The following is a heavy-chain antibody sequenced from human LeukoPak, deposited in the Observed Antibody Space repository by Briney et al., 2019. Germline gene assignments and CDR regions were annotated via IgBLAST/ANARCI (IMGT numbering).Heavy chain of an antibody. V-gene: IGHV3-23*01. Sequence: PGGSLRLSCAASGLTFRSQGMSWVRQAPEKGLEWVSSISNDRRDTYYADSVRGRFTISRDNYDNTLYLQMNSLRAEDTAVYYCANSPGGWGHDYWGQGTLVIVSS. J-gene: IGHJ4*02. CDR2: ISNDRRDT. CDR1: GLTFRSQG. CDR3: ANSPGGWGHDY. D-gene: IGHD6-19*01.